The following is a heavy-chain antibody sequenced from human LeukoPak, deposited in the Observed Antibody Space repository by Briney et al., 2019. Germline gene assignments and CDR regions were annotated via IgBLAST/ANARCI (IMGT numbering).Heavy chain of an antibody. CDR3: AKHPSRSIVVVPAAIDY. V-gene: IGHV3-23*01. CDR2: ISGSGGST. D-gene: IGHD2-2*01. J-gene: IGHJ4*02. Sequence: TGGSLRLSCAASGFTFSSYAMSWVRQAPGKGLEWVSAISGSGGSTYYADSVKGRFTISRDNSKSTLYLQMNSLRAEDTAVYYCAKHPSRSIVVVPAAIDYWGQGTLVTVSA. CDR1: GFTFSSYA.